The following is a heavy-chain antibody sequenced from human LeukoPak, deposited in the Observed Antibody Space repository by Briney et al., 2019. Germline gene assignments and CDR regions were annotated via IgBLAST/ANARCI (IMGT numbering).Heavy chain of an antibody. V-gene: IGHV3-7*01. CDR1: GFTFSSYW. D-gene: IGHD3-9*01. Sequence: GGSLRLSCAASGFTFSSYWMSWVRQAPGKGLEWVANIKQDGSEKYYVDSVKGRFTISRDNAKNSLYLQMNSLRAEDTAVYYCARGDELRYIDWLSNFDYWGQGTLVTVSP. J-gene: IGHJ4*02. CDR3: ARGDELRYIDWLSNFDY. CDR2: IKQDGSEK.